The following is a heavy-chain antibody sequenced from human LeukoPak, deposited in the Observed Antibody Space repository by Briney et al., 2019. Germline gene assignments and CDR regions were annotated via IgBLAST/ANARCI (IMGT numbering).Heavy chain of an antibody. J-gene: IGHJ3*02. D-gene: IGHD2-15*01. CDR1: GLTFSSDS. V-gene: IGHV3-74*01. CDR2: INSDGLIT. Sequence: GGSLRLSCAASGLTFSSDSMNWVRQAPGKGLVWVSRINSDGLITNYADSVKGRFTVSRDNPKNTLYLQMNSLRVEDTAVYYCVREGGGSFLDSFDIWGQGKLVTVSS. CDR3: VREGGGSFLDSFDI.